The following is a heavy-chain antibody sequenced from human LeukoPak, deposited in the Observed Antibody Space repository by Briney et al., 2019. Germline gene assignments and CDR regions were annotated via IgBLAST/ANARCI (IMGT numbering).Heavy chain of an antibody. D-gene: IGHD3-22*01. CDR2: ISGSGGST. CDR3: AKSSRSERNHYDSSGYFDY. V-gene: IGHV3-23*01. CDR1: GFTFSSYA. Sequence: PGGSLRLSCAASGFTFSSYAMSWVRQAPGEGLEWVSAISGSGGSTYYADSVKGRFTISRDNSKNTLYLQMNSLRAEDTAVYYCAKSSRSERNHYDSSGYFDYWGQGTLVTVSS. J-gene: IGHJ4*02.